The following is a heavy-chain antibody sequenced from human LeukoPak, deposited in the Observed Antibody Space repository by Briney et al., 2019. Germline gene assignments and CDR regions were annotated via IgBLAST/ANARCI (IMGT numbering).Heavy chain of an antibody. J-gene: IGHJ4*02. V-gene: IGHV3-23*01. Sequence: PGGSLRLSCAASGFTFSTYAMSWVRQAPGKGLEWVSTISASGTLTFYADSVKGRLTISRDNAKNSLYLQMNSLRAEDTAVYYCAREGSHSAYYYGWGQGTLVTVSS. CDR3: AREGSHSAYYYG. CDR1: GFTFSTYA. CDR2: ISASGTLT. D-gene: IGHD3-22*01.